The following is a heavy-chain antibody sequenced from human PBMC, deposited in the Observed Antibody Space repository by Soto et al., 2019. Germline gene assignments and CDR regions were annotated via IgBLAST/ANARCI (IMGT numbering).Heavy chain of an antibody. V-gene: IGHV1-69*12. Sequence: QVQLMQSGAEVKKPGSSVKVSCKASGGTFNSFAVNGGRQAPGQGLKWMGGIIPIFGAANYAQKFQGRVTITADESTSTVYMELSSLRSEDTAVFYCASELRITTAGPRPYDYWGQGTLVTVSS. CDR2: IIPIFGAA. D-gene: IGHD6-13*01. J-gene: IGHJ4*02. CDR1: GGTFNSFA. CDR3: ASELRITTAGPRPYDY.